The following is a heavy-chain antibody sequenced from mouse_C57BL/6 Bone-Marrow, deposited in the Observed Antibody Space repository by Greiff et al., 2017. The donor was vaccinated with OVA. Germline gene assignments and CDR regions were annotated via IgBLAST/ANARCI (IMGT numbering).Heavy chain of an antibody. J-gene: IGHJ2*01. CDR1: GYTFTS. D-gene: IGHD1-1*01. V-gene: IGHV1S12*01. Sequence: VQLQQSGPELVRPGASVKISCKAPGYTFTSHWMKHRPEQGLEWIGYIYPRDGSTKYNEKFKGKATLTADKSSSTAYMQLNSLTSEDSAVYFCASPVITTVVADDYWGQGTTLTVSS. CDR3: ASPVITTVVADDY. CDR2: IYPRDGST.